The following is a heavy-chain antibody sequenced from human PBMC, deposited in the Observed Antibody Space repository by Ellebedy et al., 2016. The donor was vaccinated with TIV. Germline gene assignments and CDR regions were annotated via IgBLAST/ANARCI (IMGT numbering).Heavy chain of an antibody. D-gene: IGHD5-18*01. J-gene: IGHJ3*02. Sequence: SETLSLTCAVYGGSFSGYYWSWIRQPPGKGLEWIGEINHSGSTYYNPSLKSRVTISVDTSKNQFSLKLSSVTAADTAVYYCARRVDTAMVTVAFDIWGQGTMVTVSS. V-gene: IGHV4-34*01. CDR3: ARRVDTAMVTVAFDI. CDR2: INHSGST. CDR1: GGSFSGYY.